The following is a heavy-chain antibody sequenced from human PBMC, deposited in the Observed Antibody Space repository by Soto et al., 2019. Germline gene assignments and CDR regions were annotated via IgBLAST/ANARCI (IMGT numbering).Heavy chain of an antibody. D-gene: IGHD2-21*02. J-gene: IGHJ4*02. CDR2: IIPIFGTA. CDR1: GGTFSSYA. CDR3: AGRTPDDGGNSNFDY. V-gene: IGHV1-69*01. Sequence: QVKLVQSGAEVKKPGSSVKVSCKASGGTFSSYAISWVRQAPGQGLEWMGGIIPIFGTANYAQKFQGRVTITADESTGTAYMELSSLRSEDTAVDYCAGRTPDDGGNSNFDYWGQGTLVTFSA.